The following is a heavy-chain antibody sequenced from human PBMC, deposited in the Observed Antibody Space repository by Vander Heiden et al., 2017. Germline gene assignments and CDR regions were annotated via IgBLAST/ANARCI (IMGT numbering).Heavy chain of an antibody. Sequence: EVQLVESGGGLVKPGGSLRLSCEASGFTFSSNSMNWVRQAPGKGLEWVSSISSSSSYIYYADSVKGRFTISRDNAKNSLYLQMNSLRAEDTAVYYCAILIRGLGATTGILDYWGQGTLVTVSS. D-gene: IGHD1-26*01. V-gene: IGHV3-21*01. J-gene: IGHJ4*02. CDR3: AILIRGLGATTGILDY. CDR2: ISSSSSYI. CDR1: GFTFSSNS.